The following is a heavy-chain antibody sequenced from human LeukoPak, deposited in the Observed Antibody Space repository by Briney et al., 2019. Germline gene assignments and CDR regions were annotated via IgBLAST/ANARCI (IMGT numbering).Heavy chain of an antibody. V-gene: IGHV3-20*04. D-gene: IGHD3-9*01. CDR3: ARGGAYYDILTGYYRSGDY. CDR2: INWNGDRT. Sequence: GGSLRLSCAASGFTFDDYAMTWVRQVPGQGLEWVAGINWNGDRTSYADSMNGRFTISRDNARNSLYLQMNSLTAADTAFYYCARGGAYYDILTGYYRSGDYWGQGTLVTVSS. J-gene: IGHJ4*02. CDR1: GFTFDDYA.